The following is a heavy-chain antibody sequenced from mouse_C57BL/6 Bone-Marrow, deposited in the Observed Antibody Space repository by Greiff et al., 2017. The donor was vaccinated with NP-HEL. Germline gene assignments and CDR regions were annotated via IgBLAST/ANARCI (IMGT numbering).Heavy chain of an antibody. D-gene: IGHD2-1*01. CDR1: GYTFTSYT. J-gene: IGHJ4*01. CDR2: INPSSGYT. V-gene: IGHV1-4*01. Sequence: VQLVESGAELARPGASVKMSCKASGYTFTSYTMHWVKQRPGQGLEWIGYINPSSGYTKYNQKFKDKATLTADKSSSTAYMQLSSLTSEDSAVYYCARGALLDAMDYWGQGTSVTVSS. CDR3: ARGALLDAMDY.